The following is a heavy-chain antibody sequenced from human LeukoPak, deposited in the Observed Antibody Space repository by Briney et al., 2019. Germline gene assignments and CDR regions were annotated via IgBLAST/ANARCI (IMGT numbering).Heavy chain of an antibody. Sequence: SQTLSLTCAISGDSVSSNSAAWNWIRQSPSRGLEWLGRTYYRSKWYYDYATSVKGRITINPDTSKDQFSLQLSSVTSEDTAVYYGAQSYGVGLGPESYCYFYLDVWGKGTTITVSS. D-gene: IGHD3-10*01. CDR1: GDSVSSNSAA. CDR2: TYYRSKWYY. J-gene: IGHJ6*03. CDR3: AQSYGVGLGPESYCYFYLDV. V-gene: IGHV6-1*01.